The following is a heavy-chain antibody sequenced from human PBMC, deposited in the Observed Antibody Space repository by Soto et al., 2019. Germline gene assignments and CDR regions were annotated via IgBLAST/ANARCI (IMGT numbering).Heavy chain of an antibody. CDR1: GGTFSSYA. CDR3: ARGSRTEWTIFGVGYGMDV. V-gene: IGHV1-69*06. J-gene: IGHJ6*02. CDR2: IIPISGTA. Sequence: QVQLVQSGAEVKKPGSSVKVSCKASGGTFSSYAISWVRQAPGQGLEWMGGIIPISGTANYAQKFQGRVTITADKSASTAYMELSSLRSEDTAVYYCARGSRTEWTIFGVGYGMDVWGQGTTVTVSS. D-gene: IGHD3-3*01.